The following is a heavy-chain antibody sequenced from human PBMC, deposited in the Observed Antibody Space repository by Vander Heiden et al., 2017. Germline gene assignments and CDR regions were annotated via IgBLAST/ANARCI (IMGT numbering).Heavy chain of an antibody. Sequence: QVQLQESGPGLVKPSETLSLTCTVSAGSISSYYWSWIRQPPGKGLEWIGYIYYSGSTNYNPSLKSRVTISVDTSKNQFSLKLSSVTAADTAVYYCARLPYNWFDPWGQGTLVTVSS. V-gene: IGHV4-59*08. J-gene: IGHJ5*02. CDR2: IYYSGST. CDR3: ARLPYNWFDP. CDR1: AGSISSYY.